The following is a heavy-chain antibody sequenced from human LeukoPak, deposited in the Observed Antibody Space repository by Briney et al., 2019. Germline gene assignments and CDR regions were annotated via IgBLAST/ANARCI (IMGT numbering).Heavy chain of an antibody. CDR1: GFTFSSYA. CDR3: AKGLVLYYYDSSGYPSFDY. J-gene: IGHJ4*02. V-gene: IGHV3-23*01. D-gene: IGHD3-22*01. CDR2: ISGSGGST. Sequence: PGGSLRLSCAASGFTFSSYAMSWVRQAPGKGLEWVSAISGSGGSTYYADSVKGRFTISRDNSKNTLYLQMNSLRAEDTAVYYCAKGLVLYYYDSSGYPSFDYWGQGTLVTVSS.